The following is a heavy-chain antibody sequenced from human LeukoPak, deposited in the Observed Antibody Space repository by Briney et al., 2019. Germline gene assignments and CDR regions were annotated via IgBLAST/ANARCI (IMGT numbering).Heavy chain of an antibody. V-gene: IGHV4-34*01. CDR2: INHSGST. J-gene: IGHJ4*02. Sequence: PSETLSLTCAVYGGSFSGYYWSWIRQPPGKGLEWIGEINHSGSTNYNPSLKSRVTISVDTSKNQFSLKLSSVTAADTAVYYCARMYSSSFFEYWGQGTLVTVSS. CDR1: GGSFSGYY. D-gene: IGHD6-6*01. CDR3: ARMYSSSFFEY.